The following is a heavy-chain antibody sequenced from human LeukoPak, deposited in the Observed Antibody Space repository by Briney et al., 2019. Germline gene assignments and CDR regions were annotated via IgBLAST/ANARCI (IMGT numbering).Heavy chain of an antibody. D-gene: IGHD6-13*01. CDR1: GGSFSGYY. Sequence: SETLSLTCAVYGGSFSGYYWSWIRQPPGKGPEWIGEINHSGSTNYNPSLQCRVTISVDTSKNQFSLNLSSVTAADTAVYYCARGRAAAGRLDYWGQGTLVTVSS. CDR3: ARGRAAAGRLDY. J-gene: IGHJ4*02. CDR2: INHSGST. V-gene: IGHV4-34*01.